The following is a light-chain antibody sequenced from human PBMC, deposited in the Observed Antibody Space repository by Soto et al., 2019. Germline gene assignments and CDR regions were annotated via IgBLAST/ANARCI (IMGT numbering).Light chain of an antibody. V-gene: IGKV1-39*01. J-gene: IGKJ5*01. CDR1: QSISSY. Sequence: DIQMTQSPSSLSASVGDRVTITCRASQSISSYVNWYQQTPGKATKLLISDASILENGVPSRVSGSGSGTNVSLTISNLQPEDCATYYCQQSFSVPPTFGQGTRLEIK. CDR2: DAS. CDR3: QQSFSVPPT.